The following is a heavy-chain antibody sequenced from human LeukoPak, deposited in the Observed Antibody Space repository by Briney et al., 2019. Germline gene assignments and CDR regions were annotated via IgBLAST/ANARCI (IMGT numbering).Heavy chain of an antibody. CDR1: GGTFSSYA. J-gene: IGHJ3*02. Sequence: ASVKVSCKASGGTFSSYAISWVRQAPGQALEWMGWITPFNGNTNYAQKSQDRVTITRDRSMSTAYMELSSLRSEDTAMYYCARTKNPGGDDAFDIWGQGTMVTVSS. CDR3: ARTKNPGGDDAFDI. D-gene: IGHD2-21*02. V-gene: IGHV1-45*02. CDR2: ITPFNGNT.